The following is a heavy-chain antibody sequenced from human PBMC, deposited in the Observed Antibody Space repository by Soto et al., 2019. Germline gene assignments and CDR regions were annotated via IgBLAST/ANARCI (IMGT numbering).Heavy chain of an antibody. V-gene: IGHV4-4*07. CDR1: GGSISSYY. Sequence: PSETLSLTCTVSGGSISSYYWSWFRQPAGKGLEWIGRIYTSGSTNNNPSLKSRVTMSVDTSKNQYSLRLSSVTAADTAVYYCARSIRSHRRRYSGYKRYYYYGMGVWGQGTTVTVSS. CDR3: ARSIRSHRRRYSGYKRYYYYGMGV. D-gene: IGHD5-12*01. J-gene: IGHJ6*02. CDR2: IYTSGST.